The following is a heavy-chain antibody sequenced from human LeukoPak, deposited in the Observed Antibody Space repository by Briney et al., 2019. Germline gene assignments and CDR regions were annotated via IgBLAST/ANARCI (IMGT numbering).Heavy chain of an antibody. CDR3: SRGGDFWSGYSRGYYMDV. CDR1: GFTFSSYA. J-gene: IGHJ6*03. CDR2: ISGSGDST. D-gene: IGHD3-3*01. Sequence: PGGSLRLSCAASGFTFSSYAMSWVRQAPGKGLEWVSVISGSGDSTYYADSVKGRFTISRDNSKNTLSLQMNSLRAEDTAVYYCSRGGDFWSGYSRGYYMDVWGKGTTVTVSS. V-gene: IGHV3-23*01.